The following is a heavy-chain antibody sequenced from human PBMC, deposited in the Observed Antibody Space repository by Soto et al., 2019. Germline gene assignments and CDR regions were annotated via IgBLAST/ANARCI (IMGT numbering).Heavy chain of an antibody. CDR3: ARHSLLNYDFWSGYLGEGNWFDP. D-gene: IGHD3-3*01. V-gene: IGHV4-39*01. CDR2: IYYSGST. CDR1: GGSLSSSSYY. J-gene: IGHJ5*02. Sequence: TSETLSLTCAVSGGSLSSSSYYWGWIRQPPGKGLEWIGSIYYSGSTYYNPSLKSRVTISVDTSKNQFSLKLSSVTAADTAVYYCARHSLLNYDFWSGYLGEGNWFDPWGQGTLVTVSS.